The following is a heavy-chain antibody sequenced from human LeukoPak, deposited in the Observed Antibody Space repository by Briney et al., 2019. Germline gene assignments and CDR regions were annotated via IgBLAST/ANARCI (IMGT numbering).Heavy chain of an antibody. J-gene: IGHJ4*02. D-gene: IGHD2-21*02. Sequence: NPGGSLRLSCVVSGFTFSDYHMNWVRQAPGKGLEWVSSISTSNSYIYYADSLTGRFTISRDNAKNSLYLQMNSLRAEDTAVYYCAKDWRDCGGGDCYFLDYWGQGTLVTVSS. CDR1: GFTFSDYH. CDR3: AKDWRDCGGGDCYFLDY. V-gene: IGHV3-21*01. CDR2: ISTSNSYI.